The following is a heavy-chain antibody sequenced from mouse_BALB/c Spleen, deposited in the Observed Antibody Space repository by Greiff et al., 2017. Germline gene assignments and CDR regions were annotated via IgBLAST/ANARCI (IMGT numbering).Heavy chain of an antibody. J-gene: IGHJ2*01. Sequence: VHLVESGAELAKPGASVKMSCKASGYTFTSYWMHWVKQRPGQGLEWIGYINPSTGYTEYNQKFKDKATLTADKSSSTAYMQLSSLTSEDSAVYYCARPLYYGSSRDYFDYWGQGTTLTVSS. V-gene: IGHV1-7*01. CDR1: GYTFTSYW. CDR2: INPSTGYT. D-gene: IGHD1-1*01. CDR3: ARPLYYGSSRDYFDY.